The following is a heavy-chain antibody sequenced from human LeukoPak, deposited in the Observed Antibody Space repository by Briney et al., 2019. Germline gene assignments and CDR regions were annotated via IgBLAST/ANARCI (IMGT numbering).Heavy chain of an antibody. CDR1: GFTVSSNY. J-gene: IGHJ4*01. D-gene: IGHD6-19*01. Sequence: GGSLRLSCAASGFTVSSNYMSWVRQAPGKGLEWVSVIYSGGSTYYADSVKGRFTISRDNSKNTLYLQMNSLRAEDKAVYYCERARVGYSSGWSYYFDYWGQGTLVTVFS. CDR3: ERARVGYSSGWSYYFDY. CDR2: IYSGGST. V-gene: IGHV3-66*02.